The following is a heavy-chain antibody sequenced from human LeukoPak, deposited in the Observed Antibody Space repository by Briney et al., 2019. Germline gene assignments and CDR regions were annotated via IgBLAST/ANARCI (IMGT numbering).Heavy chain of an antibody. D-gene: IGHD4-17*01. J-gene: IGHJ4*02. CDR3: ARTRGDYTIDY. Sequence: PSDPLSLTCTVSSGSISSYFWSWIRQSPGKGLEWIGYIYYSGSTNYNPSLKSRVTISVDTSKNQFSLKLNSVTAADSAVYYCARTRGDYTIDYWGQGTLVTVSS. V-gene: IGHV4-59*07. CDR2: IYYSGST. CDR1: SGSISSYF.